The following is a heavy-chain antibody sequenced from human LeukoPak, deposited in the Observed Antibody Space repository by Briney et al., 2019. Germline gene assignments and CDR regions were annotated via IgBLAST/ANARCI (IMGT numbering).Heavy chain of an antibody. V-gene: IGHV4-31*03. J-gene: IGHJ4*02. Sequence: SQTLSLTCTVSGGSISSGGYYWSWIRQHPGKGLEWIGYIYYSGRTYYNPSLKSRVTISVDTSKNQFSLKLSSVTAADTAVYYCARHPRYDFWSGYSLVDYWGQGTLVTVSS. CDR3: ARHPRYDFWSGYSLVDY. D-gene: IGHD3-3*01. CDR1: GGSISSGGYY. CDR2: IYYSGRT.